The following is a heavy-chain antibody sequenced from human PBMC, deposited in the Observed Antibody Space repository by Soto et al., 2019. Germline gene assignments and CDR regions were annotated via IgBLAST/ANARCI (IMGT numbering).Heavy chain of an antibody. CDR1: GGSVSSGSYY. V-gene: IGHV4-61*01. CDR3: ARGDYDFWSGYCTAGYYYYGMDV. Sequence: SETLSLTCTVSGGSVSSGSYYWSWIRQPPGKGLEWIGYIYYSGSTNYNPSLKSRVTISVDTSKNQFSLKLSSVTAADTAVYYCARGDYDFWSGYCTAGYYYYGMDVWGQGTTVTVSS. CDR2: IYYSGST. J-gene: IGHJ6*02. D-gene: IGHD3-3*01.